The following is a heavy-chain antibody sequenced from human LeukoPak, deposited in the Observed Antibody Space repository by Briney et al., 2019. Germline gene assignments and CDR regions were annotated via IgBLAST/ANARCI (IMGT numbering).Heavy chain of an antibody. CDR2: TSGSGGNT. Sequence: GGSLRLSCAASGFIFTNYAMSWVRQAPGKGLEWVSATSGSGGNTYYADSVKGRFTISRDNSMNTLYLQMSSLRAEDTAVYYCAKRDYWGQGTLVTVSS. J-gene: IGHJ4*02. CDR1: GFIFTNYA. CDR3: AKRDY. V-gene: IGHV3-23*01.